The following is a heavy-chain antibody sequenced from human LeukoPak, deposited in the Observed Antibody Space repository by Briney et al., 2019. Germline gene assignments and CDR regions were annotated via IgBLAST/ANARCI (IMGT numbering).Heavy chain of an antibody. CDR1: GGSISSGSYY. Sequence: SQTLSLTCTVSGGSISSGSYYWSWIRQPAGKGLEWIGRIYTSGSTNYNPSLKSRVTMSVDTSKNQFSLKLSSVTAADTAVYYCAREKTLGAYRALAAFDIWGQGTMVTVSS. CDR3: AREKTLGAYRALAAFDI. CDR2: IYTSGST. D-gene: IGHD1-26*01. J-gene: IGHJ3*02. V-gene: IGHV4-61*02.